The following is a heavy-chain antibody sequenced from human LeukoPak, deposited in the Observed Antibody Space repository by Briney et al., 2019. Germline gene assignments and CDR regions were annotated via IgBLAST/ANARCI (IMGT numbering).Heavy chain of an antibody. J-gene: IGHJ4*02. Sequence: GSLRLSCAASGFTFNSYSMNWVRQAPGKGLEWVSYISSSTSAIYYADPVKGRFTISRDNAKNSLYLQMNSLRAEDTAVYYCARDTRGGMGSPCDYWGQGTLVTVSS. CDR1: GFTFNSYS. V-gene: IGHV3-48*04. CDR2: ISSSTSAI. CDR3: ARDTRGGMGSPCDY. D-gene: IGHD6-13*01.